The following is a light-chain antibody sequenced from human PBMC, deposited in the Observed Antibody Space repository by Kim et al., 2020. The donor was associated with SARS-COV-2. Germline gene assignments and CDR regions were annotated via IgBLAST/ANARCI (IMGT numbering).Light chain of an antibody. CDR1: SSHVGGYDY. J-gene: IGLJ1*01. Sequence: QSALTQPASVSGSPGQSITISCTGTSSHVGGYDYVSWYQQHPGEVPKLVIYDVTKRPSGVSNRFSGSKSGNTASLTISGLQSEDEADYYCCSFIDTSTYVFGSGTKVTVL. CDR3: CSFIDTSTYV. CDR2: DVT. V-gene: IGLV2-14*03.